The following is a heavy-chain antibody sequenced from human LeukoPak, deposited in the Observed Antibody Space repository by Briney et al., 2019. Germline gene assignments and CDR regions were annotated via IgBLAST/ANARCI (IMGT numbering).Heavy chain of an antibody. CDR2: INPNSGGT. CDR1: GYTFTGYY. V-gene: IGHV1-2*02. CDR3: ARNRVGATHWDAFDI. D-gene: IGHD1-26*01. J-gene: IGHJ3*02. Sequence: GASVKVSCKASGYTFTGYYMHWVRQAPGQGLEWMGWINPNSGGTNYAQKFQGRVTMTRDTSISTAYMELSRLRPDDTAVYYCARNRVGATHWDAFDIWGQGTMVTVSS.